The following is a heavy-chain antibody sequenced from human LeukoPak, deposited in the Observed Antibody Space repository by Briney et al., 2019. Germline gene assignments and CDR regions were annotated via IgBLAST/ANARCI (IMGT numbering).Heavy chain of an antibody. CDR3: AIGRGYGAYDSNDY. J-gene: IGHJ4*02. D-gene: IGHD5-12*01. Sequence: PGGSLRLSCAASGFPVSNNYMSWVRQAPGKGLEWVSVIHSGGATYYADSVKGRLTISRDNSKSTLYLQMNTLRAEDTAVYYCAIGRGYGAYDSNDYWGQGTLVTVSS. V-gene: IGHV3-53*01. CDR1: GFPVSNNY. CDR2: IHSGGAT.